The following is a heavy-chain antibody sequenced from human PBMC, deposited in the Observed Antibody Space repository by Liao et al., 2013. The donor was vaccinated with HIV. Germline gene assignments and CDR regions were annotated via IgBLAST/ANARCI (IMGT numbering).Heavy chain of an antibody. CDR3: ARRPRYYDI. CDR1: GVSISSSNYY. J-gene: IGHJ3*02. Sequence: QLQLQESGPGLVKPSETLSLTCTVSGVSISSSNYYWGWIRQPPGKGLEWIASIYYSGSTFYNPSLRSRVTISLDTSNNQFSLELSSVTAADTAVYYCARRPRYYDIWGQGIMVTVSS. V-gene: IGHV4-39*07. CDR2: IYYSGST. D-gene: IGHD2-15*01.